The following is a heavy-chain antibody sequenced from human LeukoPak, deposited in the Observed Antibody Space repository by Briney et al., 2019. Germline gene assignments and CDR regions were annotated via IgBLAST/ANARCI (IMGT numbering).Heavy chain of an antibody. Sequence: AASVKVSCKASGGTFSSYAISWVRQAPGQGLEWMGGIIPIFGTANYAQKFQGRVTITADESTSTAYMELSSLRSEDTAVYYCARAILGYCSGGSCYFGPSQYGMDVWGQGTTATVSS. CDR3: ARAILGYCSGGSCYFGPSQYGMDV. V-gene: IGHV1-69*13. CDR2: IIPIFGTA. D-gene: IGHD2-15*01. J-gene: IGHJ6*02. CDR1: GGTFSSYA.